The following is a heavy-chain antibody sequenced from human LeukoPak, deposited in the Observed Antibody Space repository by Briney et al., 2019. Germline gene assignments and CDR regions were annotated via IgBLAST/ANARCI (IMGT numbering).Heavy chain of an antibody. Sequence: SETLSLTCAVYGGSFSGYYWSWICQPPGKGLEWIGEINHSGSTNYNPSLKSRVTISVDTSKNQFSLKLSSVTAADTAVYYCARNSSPYYYYYYMDVWGKGTTVTVSS. V-gene: IGHV4-34*01. J-gene: IGHJ6*03. CDR2: INHSGST. CDR1: GGSFSGYY. D-gene: IGHD4-23*01. CDR3: ARNSSPYYYYYYMDV.